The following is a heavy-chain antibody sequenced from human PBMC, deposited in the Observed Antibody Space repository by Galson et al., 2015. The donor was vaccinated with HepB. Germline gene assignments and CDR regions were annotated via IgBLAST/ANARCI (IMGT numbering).Heavy chain of an antibody. CDR3: ARGQYSSGWYGWFDP. V-gene: IGHV4-59*01. J-gene: IGHJ5*02. Sequence: ETLSLTCTVSGGSISSYYWSWIRQPPGKGLEWIGYIYYSGSTNYNPSLKSRVTISVDTSKNQFSLKLSSVTAADTAVYYCARGQYSSGWYGWFDPWGQGTLVTVSS. CDR2: IYYSGST. CDR1: GGSISSYY. D-gene: IGHD6-19*01.